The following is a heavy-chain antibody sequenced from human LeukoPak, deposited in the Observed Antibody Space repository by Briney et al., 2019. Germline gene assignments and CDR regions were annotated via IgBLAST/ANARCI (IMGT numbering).Heavy chain of an antibody. Sequence: PGRSLRLSCAASGFTFSSYAMSWVRQAPGKGLEWISFITSSSTMYYADPVKGRFTISRDNAKNSLHLQMISLRDEDTAVYYCARGRTSSWYFDYWGQGTLVTVSS. CDR1: GFTFSSYA. CDR3: ARGRTSSWYFDY. V-gene: IGHV3-48*02. J-gene: IGHJ4*02. CDR2: ITSSSTM. D-gene: IGHD6-13*01.